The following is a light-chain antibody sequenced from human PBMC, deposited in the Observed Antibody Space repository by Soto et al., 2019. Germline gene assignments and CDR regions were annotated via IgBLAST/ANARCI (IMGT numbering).Light chain of an antibody. J-gene: IGKJ1*01. V-gene: IGKV3-20*01. CDR1: QSVSSSY. CDR2: GAS. CDR3: QQYGSSRWT. Sequence: EIVLTQSPGTLSLSPGERATLSCRASQSVSSSYLAWYQQKPGQAPRLLIYGASGRATGIPDRFSGSGSGTDFTLTISRLEPEDFAVYYCQQYGSSRWTFGQRTKVDIK.